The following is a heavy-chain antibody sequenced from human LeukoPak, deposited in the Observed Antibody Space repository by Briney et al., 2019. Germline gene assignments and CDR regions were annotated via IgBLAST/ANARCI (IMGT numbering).Heavy chain of an antibody. CDR2: IWYDGSNK. D-gene: IGHD3-10*01. CDR1: GFTFSSYG. Sequence: PGRSLRLSCAASGFTFSSYGMHWVRQAPGKGLEWVAVIWYDGSNKYYADSVKGRFTASRDNSKNTLYLQMNSLRAEDTAVYYCAKDPNSERIDYWGQGTLVTVSS. J-gene: IGHJ4*02. V-gene: IGHV3-33*06. CDR3: AKDPNSERIDY.